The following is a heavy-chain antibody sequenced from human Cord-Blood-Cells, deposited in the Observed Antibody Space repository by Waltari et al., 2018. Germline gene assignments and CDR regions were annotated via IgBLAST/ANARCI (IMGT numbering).Heavy chain of an antibody. CDR3: ARDYSQLGDAFDI. J-gene: IGHJ3*02. D-gene: IGHD6-13*01. CDR1: GFTFSSYW. Sequence: EVQLVESGGGLVQPGGSRGLSCAASGFTFSSYWMSWVRQAPGKGLGWVANIKQDGSEKYYVDSVKGRFTISRDNAKNSLYLQMNSLRAEDTAVYYCARDYSQLGDAFDIWGQGTMVTVSS. V-gene: IGHV3-7*01. CDR2: IKQDGSEK.